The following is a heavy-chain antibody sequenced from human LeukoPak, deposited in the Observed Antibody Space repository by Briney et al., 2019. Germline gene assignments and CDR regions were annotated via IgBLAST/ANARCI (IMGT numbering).Heavy chain of an antibody. CDR2: INWNGGSI. Sequence: PGGSLRLSCAASGFTFDDYGMSWVRQAPRKGLEWVSGINWNGGSIGYADSVKGRFTISRDNAKNSLYLQMNSLRAEATALYYCARGSAHYCDSSGYYYYWYFDLWGRGTLVTVSS. J-gene: IGHJ2*01. CDR1: GFTFDDYG. V-gene: IGHV3-20*04. D-gene: IGHD3-22*01. CDR3: ARGSAHYCDSSGYYYYWYFDL.